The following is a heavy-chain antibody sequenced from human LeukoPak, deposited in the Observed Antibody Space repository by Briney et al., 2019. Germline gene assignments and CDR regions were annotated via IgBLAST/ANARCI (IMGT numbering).Heavy chain of an antibody. D-gene: IGHD5-24*01. CDR3: AKPGRDGYHSELWYFDL. J-gene: IGHJ2*01. CDR1: GFTFSSYA. Sequence: GGSLRLSCAASGFTFSSYAMSWVRQAPGKGLEWVSAVSASGGTTYSADSVKGRFTISRDNSKNTLYVQMNSLRAEDTAVYYCAKPGRDGYHSELWYFDLWGQGTLVTVSS. CDR2: VSASGGTT. V-gene: IGHV3-23*01.